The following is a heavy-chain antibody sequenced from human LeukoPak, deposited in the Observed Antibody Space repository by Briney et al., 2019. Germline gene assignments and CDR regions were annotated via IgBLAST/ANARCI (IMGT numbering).Heavy chain of an antibody. D-gene: IGHD3-10*01. CDR2: IYYSGST. Sequence: SETLSLTCTVSGGSISSSSYYWGWIRQPPGKGLEWIGSIYYSGSTYYNPSLKSRVTISVDTSKNQFSLKLSSVTAADTAVYYCARGGGVRGYYFDYWGQGPLVTVSS. CDR3: ARGGGVRGYYFDY. J-gene: IGHJ4*02. V-gene: IGHV4-39*07. CDR1: GGSISSSSYY.